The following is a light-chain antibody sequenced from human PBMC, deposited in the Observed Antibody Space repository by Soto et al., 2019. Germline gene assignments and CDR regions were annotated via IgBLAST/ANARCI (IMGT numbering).Light chain of an antibody. Sequence: QSVLTQPASVSGSPGQSITISCTGTSSDVGGYNFVSWYQQHPGKAPKLMIYEVSNRPSGVSHRFSGSKSGNTASLTISGLQAEDEADYYCSSYTSSSTLWVFGGGTKLTVL. CDR3: SSYTSSSTLWV. CDR1: SSDVGGYNF. J-gene: IGLJ3*02. V-gene: IGLV2-14*01. CDR2: EVS.